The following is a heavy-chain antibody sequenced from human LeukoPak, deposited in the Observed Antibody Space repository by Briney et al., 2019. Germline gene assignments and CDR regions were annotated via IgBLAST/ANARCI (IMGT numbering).Heavy chain of an antibody. V-gene: IGHV3-21*04. CDR2: ISSSSSYI. CDR3: ARGLLTRSSGYPYFDP. Sequence: GGSLRLSCGASGFTFSGYSMNWVRQAPGKGLEWVSSISSSSSYIYYADSVKGRFTISRDNTENSVFLQMNSLRADDTAVYYCARGLLTRSSGYPYFDPWGQGTLVTVSS. D-gene: IGHD3-22*01. CDR1: GFTFSGYS. J-gene: IGHJ4*02.